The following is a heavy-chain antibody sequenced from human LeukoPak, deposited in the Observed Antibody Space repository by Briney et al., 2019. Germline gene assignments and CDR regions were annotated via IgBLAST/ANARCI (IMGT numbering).Heavy chain of an antibody. J-gene: IGHJ4*02. CDR2: VSHSGST. Sequence: SETLSLTCAVYGGSFSGYYWGWIRQPPGKGLEWIASVSHSGSTYYNPSLKSRVTISVDTSKNQFSLKVTSVTAADTALYYCARERIERYTYASSDFDYWGRGTLVTVSS. V-gene: IGHV4-38-2*02. D-gene: IGHD5-18*01. CDR3: ARERIERYTYASSDFDY. CDR1: GGSFSGYY.